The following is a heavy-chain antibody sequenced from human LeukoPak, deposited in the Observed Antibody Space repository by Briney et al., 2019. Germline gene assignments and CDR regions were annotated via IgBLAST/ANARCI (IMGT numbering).Heavy chain of an antibody. D-gene: IGHD2-15*01. CDR2: FDPEDGET. J-gene: IGHJ4*02. CDR3: ATLPFSGSCYVDVLIRLYYFDY. Sequence: GASVKVSCKVSGYTLTELSMHWVRQAPGKGLEWMGGFDPEDGETIYAQKFQGRVTMTEDTSTDTAYMELSSLRSEDTAVYYCATLPFSGSCYVDVLIRLYYFDYWGQGTLVTVSS. CDR1: GYTLTELS. V-gene: IGHV1-24*01.